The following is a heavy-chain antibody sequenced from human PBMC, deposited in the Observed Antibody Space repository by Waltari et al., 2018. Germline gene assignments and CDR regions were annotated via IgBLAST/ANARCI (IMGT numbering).Heavy chain of an antibody. J-gene: IGHJ5*02. V-gene: IGHV4-39*01. D-gene: IGHD6-6*01. CDR1: GDSISSSSYY. CDR2: IYYSGST. CDR3: ARQGIEYSSPRNWFDP. Sequence: QLQLQESGPGLVKPSETLSLTCTVSGDSISSSSYYWGWIRQPPGKGLEWIGGIYYSGSTYYNPSLNSRVTISVDTSKNQFSLKLSSVTAADTAVYYCARQGIEYSSPRNWFDPWGQGTLVTVSS.